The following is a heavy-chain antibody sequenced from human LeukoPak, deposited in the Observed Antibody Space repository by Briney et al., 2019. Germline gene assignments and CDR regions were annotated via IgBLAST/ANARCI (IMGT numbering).Heavy chain of an antibody. CDR1: GYSIKSGYT. CDR3: AREEVGGVKY. CDR2: IYHSGRS. V-gene: IGHV4-38-2*02. Sequence: SETLSLTCTVSGYSIKSGYTWGWIRQPPGKGLEWVGNIYHSGRSYYNPSFTSRFTISVDTSKNHFSLQLTSVTPADTSVYYWAREEVGGVKYRGEGTLVTVSS. D-gene: IGHD3-16*01. J-gene: IGHJ4*02.